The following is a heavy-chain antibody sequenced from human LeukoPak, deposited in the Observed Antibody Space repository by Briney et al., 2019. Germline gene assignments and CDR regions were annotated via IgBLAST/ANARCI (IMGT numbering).Heavy chain of an antibody. D-gene: IGHD3-22*01. V-gene: IGHV3-23*01. CDR2: ICGSGGST. CDR3: AKDGWDEYYDSSGYPRLFDH. CDR1: GFTFSSYS. Sequence: GGSLRLSCAASGFTFSSYSMSWVRQAPGKGLEWVSAICGSGGSTYSADSVKGRFTISRDNSKNMLYLQMNSLRAEDTAVYYCAKDGWDEYYDSSGYPRLFDHWGKGTLVTVSS. J-gene: IGHJ4*02.